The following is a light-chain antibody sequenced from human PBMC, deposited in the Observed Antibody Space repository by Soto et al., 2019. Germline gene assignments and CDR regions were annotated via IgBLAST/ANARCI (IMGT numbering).Light chain of an antibody. Sequence: QTVVTQEPSFSVSPGRTVTLTCGLSSGSVSTTYYPTWYQQTPGQAPRTLIYSTDTRSSGVPDRFSGSILGNKAALTSTGAQADDESDYYCVLYMGRGIWVFGGGTKLTVL. J-gene: IGLJ3*02. CDR3: VLYMGRGIWV. CDR2: STD. V-gene: IGLV8-61*01. CDR1: SGSVSTTYY.